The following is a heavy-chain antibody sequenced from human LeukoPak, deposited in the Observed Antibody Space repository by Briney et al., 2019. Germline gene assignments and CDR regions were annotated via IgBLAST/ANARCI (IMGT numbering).Heavy chain of an antibody. CDR2: ISGSGENT. V-gene: IGHV3-23*01. CDR1: GFTFSSYA. CDR3: AKDLRRDSGPY. D-gene: IGHD5-12*01. Sequence: GGSLRLSCAASGFTFSSYALTWLRQAPGKGLAWVSTISGSGENTDYADSVKGRFTISRDNSKNTLSLRMNSLRAEDTAVYYCAKDLRRDSGPYWGQGTLVTVSS. J-gene: IGHJ4*02.